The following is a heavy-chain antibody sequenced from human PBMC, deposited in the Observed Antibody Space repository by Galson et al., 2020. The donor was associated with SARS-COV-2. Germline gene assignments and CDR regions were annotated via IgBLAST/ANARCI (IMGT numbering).Heavy chain of an antibody. CDR2: IYYSGST. V-gene: IGHV4-59*01. Sequence: SETLSLTCTVSGGSISSYYWSWIRQPPGKGLEWIGYIYYSGSTNYNPSLKSRVTISVDTSKNQFSLKLSSVTAADTAVYYCARAGEYSGYDHYYYYGMDVWGQGTTVTVSS. CDR3: ARAGEYSGYDHYYYYGMDV. CDR1: GGSISSYY. D-gene: IGHD5-12*01. J-gene: IGHJ6*02.